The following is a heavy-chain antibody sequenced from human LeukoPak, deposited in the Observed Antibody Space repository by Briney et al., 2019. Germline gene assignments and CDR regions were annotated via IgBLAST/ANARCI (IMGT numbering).Heavy chain of an antibody. CDR2: ISWNSGSI. Sequence: GRSLRLSCAASGFTFDDYAMHWVRHAPGKGLEWVSGISWNSGSIGYADSVKGRFTISRDNAKNSLYLQMNSLRAEDTALYYCAKGRQYYYMDVWGKGTTVTVSS. CDR1: GFTFDDYA. V-gene: IGHV3-9*01. J-gene: IGHJ6*03. CDR3: AKGRQYYYMDV.